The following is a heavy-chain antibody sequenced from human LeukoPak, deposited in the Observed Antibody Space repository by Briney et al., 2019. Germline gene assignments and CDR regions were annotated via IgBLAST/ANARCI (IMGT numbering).Heavy chain of an antibody. CDR1: GGSISSYY. J-gene: IGHJ6*02. V-gene: IGHV4-59*08. CDR3: ARHFAPVYGMDV. CDR2: IYYSGST. Sequence: SETLSLTCTVSGGSISSYYWSWIRQPPGKGLEWIGYIYYSGSTNYNPSLKSRVTISVDTSKNQFSLKLSSVTAADTAEYYCARHFAPVYGMDVWGQGTTVTVSS.